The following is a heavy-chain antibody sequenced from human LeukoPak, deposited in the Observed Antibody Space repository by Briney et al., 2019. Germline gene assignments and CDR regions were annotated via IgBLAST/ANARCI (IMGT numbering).Heavy chain of an antibody. CDR3: ARELPREVTLDY. Sequence: GGSLRLSCAASGFTLSSYVLHWVRQAPGKGLVWVSRINSDGSRTDYADSVKGRFTISRDNAKNTLYLEMNSLRAEDTAIYYCARELPREVTLDYWGQGTLVNVSS. V-gene: IGHV3-74*01. CDR1: GFTLSSYV. D-gene: IGHD2-21*02. CDR2: INSDGSRT. J-gene: IGHJ4*02.